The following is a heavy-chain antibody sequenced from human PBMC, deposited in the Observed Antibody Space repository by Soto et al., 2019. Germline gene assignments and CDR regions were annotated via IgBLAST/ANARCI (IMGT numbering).Heavy chain of an antibody. CDR3: ARQNTYYYDSSGHFVSDFDI. V-gene: IGHV1-2*02. CDR1: GYTFTGYY. D-gene: IGHD3-22*01. CDR2: INPNSGGT. J-gene: IGHJ3*02. Sequence: GASVKVSCKASGYTFTGYYMHWVRQAPGQGLEWMGWINPNSGGTNYAQKFQGRVTMTRDTSISTAYMELSRLRSEDTAVYYCARQNTYYYDSSGHFVSDFDIWGQGTMVTVSS.